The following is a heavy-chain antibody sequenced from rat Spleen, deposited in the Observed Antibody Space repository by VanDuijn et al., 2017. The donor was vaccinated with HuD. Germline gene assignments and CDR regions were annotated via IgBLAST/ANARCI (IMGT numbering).Heavy chain of an antibody. CDR2: ITYDGSST. CDR1: GFTFSDYN. V-gene: IGHV5-7*01. CDR3: ARHPDYSNYFDY. D-gene: IGHD1-1*01. Sequence: EVQLVESGGGLVQPGRSLKLSCAASGFTFSDYNMAWVRQAPKKGLEWVATITYDGSSTYYRDSVKGRFTISRDNVESTLYLQMDSLRSEDTATYYCARHPDYSNYFDYWGQGVMVTVSS. J-gene: IGHJ2*01.